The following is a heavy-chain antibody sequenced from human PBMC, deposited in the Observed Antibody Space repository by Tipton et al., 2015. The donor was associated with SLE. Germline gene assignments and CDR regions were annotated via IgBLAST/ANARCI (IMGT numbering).Heavy chain of an antibody. D-gene: IGHD3-10*01. V-gene: IGHV4-39*07. CDR3: ARGYSYYYGSGSYYKH. J-gene: IGHJ4*02. CDR2: INHSGST. CDR1: GGSISSNIYY. Sequence: PGLVKPSETLSLTCTVSGGSISSNIYYWGWIRQPPGKGLEWIGEINHSGSTNYNPSLKSRVTISVDTSKNQFSLKLSSVTAADTAVYYCARGYSYYYGSGSYYKHWGQGTLVTVSS.